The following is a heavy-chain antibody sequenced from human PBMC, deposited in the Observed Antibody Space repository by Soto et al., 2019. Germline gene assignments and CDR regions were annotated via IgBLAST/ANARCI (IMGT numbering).Heavy chain of an antibody. J-gene: IGHJ4*01. CDR1: GFTFESYW. V-gene: IGHV3-7*01. CDR2: IKMDASEK. CDR3: APDSGSGSGDSVNQYLDY. Sequence: PGGSLRLSCAASGFTFESYWMSWVRQAPGKGPEWLATIKMDASEKKDVDSVKGRFTMSRDNAKNSLYLQMDSLRAEDTAVYYCAPDSGSGSGDSVNQYLDYWGHGTLVTVPS. D-gene: IGHD3-10*01.